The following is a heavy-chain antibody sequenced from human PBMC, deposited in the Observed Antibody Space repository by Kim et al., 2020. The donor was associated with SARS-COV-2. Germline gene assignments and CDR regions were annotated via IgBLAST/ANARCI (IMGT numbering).Heavy chain of an antibody. Sequence: GGSLRLSCEASGFTFSSYAMSWVRQAPGKGLEWVSGISGSTGSTYYADSVKGRFTISRDNSENTLYLQMNSLRAEDTALYYCAKDREQWLGTYQFHYWGQGPLVTVSS. D-gene: IGHD6-19*01. V-gene: IGHV3-23*01. J-gene: IGHJ4*02. CDR2: ISGSTGST. CDR3: AKDREQWLGTYQFHY. CDR1: GFTFSSYA.